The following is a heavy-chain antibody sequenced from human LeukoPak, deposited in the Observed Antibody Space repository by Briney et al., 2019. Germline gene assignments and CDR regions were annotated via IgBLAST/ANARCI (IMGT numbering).Heavy chain of an antibody. CDR1: GCSISSGYY. V-gene: IGHV4-38-2*02. CDR2: IYHSGST. D-gene: IGHD6-13*01. CDR3: ARASSWYGGAFDI. Sequence: SETLSLTCTVSGCSISSGYYWGWIRQPPGKGLEWIGSIYHSGSTYYNPSLKSRVTISVDTSKNQFSLKLSSVTAADTAVYYCARASSWYGGAFDIWGQGTMVTVSS. J-gene: IGHJ3*02.